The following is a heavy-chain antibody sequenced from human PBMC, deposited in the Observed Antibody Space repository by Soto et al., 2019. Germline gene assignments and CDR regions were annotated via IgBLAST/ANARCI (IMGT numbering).Heavy chain of an antibody. J-gene: IGHJ4*01. V-gene: IGHV1-18*01. CDR3: ARRLYGAYDY. Sequence: QAQLVQSGAEVKEPGASVKVSCKASGYSFTTSGITWVRQAPGQGLEWMGWISTYNGNTNYAQKLQDRVTLTTDTSTSTAYMELRRLRSDETAVYFCARRLYGAYDYLVHGTLFTVS. D-gene: IGHD4-17*01. CDR2: ISTYNGNT. CDR1: GYSFTTSG.